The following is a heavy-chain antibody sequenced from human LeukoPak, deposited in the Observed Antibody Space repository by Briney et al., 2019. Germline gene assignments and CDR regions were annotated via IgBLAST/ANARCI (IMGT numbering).Heavy chain of an antibody. D-gene: IGHD3-16*02. CDR2: INPNSGGT. Sequence: ASVKVSCEASGYTFTGSYIHWVRQAPGQGLEWMGWINPNSGGTNYAQKFQGRVTMTRDTSISTAYMELSRLGSDDTAVYYCARLSGYRNWFDPWGQGTLVTVSS. CDR3: ARLSGYRNWFDP. CDR1: GYTFTGSY. V-gene: IGHV1-2*02. J-gene: IGHJ5*02.